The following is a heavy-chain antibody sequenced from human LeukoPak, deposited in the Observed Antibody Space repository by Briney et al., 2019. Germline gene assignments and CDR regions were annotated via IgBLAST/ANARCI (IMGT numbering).Heavy chain of an antibody. V-gene: IGHV4-59*01. CDR2: IYYSGST. CDR3: ARDNDFWSGYPRMDV. D-gene: IGHD3-3*01. J-gene: IGHJ6*04. CDR1: GGSISSYY. Sequence: SETLSLTCTVSGGSISSYYWSWIRQPPGKGLEWVGYIYYSGSTNYNPSLKSRVTISVDTSKNQFSLKLSSVTAADTAVYYCARDNDFWSGYPRMDVWGKGTTVTVSS.